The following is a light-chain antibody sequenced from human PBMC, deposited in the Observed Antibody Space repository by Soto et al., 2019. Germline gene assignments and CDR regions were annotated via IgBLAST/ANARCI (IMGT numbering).Light chain of an antibody. V-gene: IGLV2-14*03. J-gene: IGLJ2*01. CDR2: DVT. Sequence: QSALTQPASVSGSPGQSITISCTGTSSDVGGFDYVSWYQHHPGKAPKLMIYDVTDRPSGVSNRFSGSKSGNTASLTISGLQAEDEADYYCGSYTSSTTLAVFGGGTKLTVL. CDR3: GSYTSSTTLAV. CDR1: SSDVGGFDY.